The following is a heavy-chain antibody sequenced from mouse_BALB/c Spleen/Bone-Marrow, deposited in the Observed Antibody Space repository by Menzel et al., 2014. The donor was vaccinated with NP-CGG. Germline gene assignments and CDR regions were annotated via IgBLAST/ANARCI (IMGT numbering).Heavy chain of an antibody. CDR3: TRQDYYGNSYWYFDV. J-gene: IGHJ1*01. V-gene: IGHV1-59*01. Sequence: QVQLQQSGADLVRPGASVKLSCKASGYTFTSYWINWVKQWPGQGLEWIGNIYPSDSYTNYNQKFRDKATLTVDTSSSTAYMQLSSPTSEDSAVYYCTRQDYYGNSYWYFDVWGAGTTVTVSS. CDR2: IYPSDSYT. D-gene: IGHD1-1*01. CDR1: GYTFTSYW.